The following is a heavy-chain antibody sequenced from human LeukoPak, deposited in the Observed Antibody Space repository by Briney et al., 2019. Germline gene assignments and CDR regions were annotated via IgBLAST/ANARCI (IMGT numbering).Heavy chain of an antibody. CDR1: GFTFSNAW. Sequence: GGSLRLSCAASGFTFSNAWMSWVRQAPGKGLEWVGRIKSKTGGGTTDYAAPVKGRFTISRDDSKNTLYLQMNSLKTEDTAVYYCTSPQEYYYDSSGYFAFDIWGQGTMVTVSS. J-gene: IGHJ3*02. CDR2: IKSKTGGGTT. D-gene: IGHD3-22*01. V-gene: IGHV3-15*01. CDR3: TSPQEYYYDSSGYFAFDI.